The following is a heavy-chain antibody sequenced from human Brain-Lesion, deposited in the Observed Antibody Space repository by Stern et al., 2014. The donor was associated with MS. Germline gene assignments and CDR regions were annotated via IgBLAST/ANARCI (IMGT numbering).Heavy chain of an antibody. D-gene: IGHD2-2*01. V-gene: IGHV3-74*02. CDR1: GFTFSKYW. Sequence: EVQLVQSGGGLVQPGGSLRLSCAASGFTFSKYWVHWVRQVPGKGLVRVSRSNSDWTTTSYGDSVKGRFTLSRDNAKNTVYLHMNNLRVEDTAVYYCARARGGYAPDCWGQGTLVTVSS. J-gene: IGHJ4*02. CDR2: SNSDWTTT. CDR3: ARARGGYAPDC.